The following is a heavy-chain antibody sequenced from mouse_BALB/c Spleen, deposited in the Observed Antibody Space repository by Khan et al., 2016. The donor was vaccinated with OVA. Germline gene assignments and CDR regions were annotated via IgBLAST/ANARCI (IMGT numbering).Heavy chain of an antibody. CDR1: GFSLTNYG. J-gene: IGHJ4*01. CDR3: ARQPYYHYYIMDY. Sequence: VELKESGPGLVAPSQSLSITCTISGFSLTNYGVHWVRQPPGKGLEWLVVIWSDGSTTYNSTLKSRLSISKDNSKSQVFLKMNSLQTDDTAIYYCARQPYYHYYIMDYWGQGISVTVSS. V-gene: IGHV2-6-1*01. CDR2: IWSDGST. D-gene: IGHD2-10*01.